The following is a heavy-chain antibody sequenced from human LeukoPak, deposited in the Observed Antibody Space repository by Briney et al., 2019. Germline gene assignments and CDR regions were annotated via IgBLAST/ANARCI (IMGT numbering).Heavy chain of an antibody. V-gene: IGHV3-7*03. CDR2: IKPDGSKK. CDR1: RFTFSSYW. J-gene: IGHJ4*02. CDR3: ASQPAAADVDY. D-gene: IGHD2-2*01. Sequence: PGGSLRLSCAASRFTFSSYWMTWVRQAPGKGLEWVASIKPDGSKKSYVDSAKGRFTISRDNAKNSLYLQMNSLRADDTGVYYCASQPAAADVDYWGQGTLVTVSS.